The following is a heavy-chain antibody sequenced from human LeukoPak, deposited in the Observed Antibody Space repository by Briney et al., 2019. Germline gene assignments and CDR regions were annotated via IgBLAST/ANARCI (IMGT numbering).Heavy chain of an antibody. Sequence: GGSLRLSCAASGFTFTDYYMTWIRHAPGKGLEWISYIHPSTTNIDYADSVKGRFTISRDNAKSSLYLQMDSLRAEDAALYYCARGHYSFDSWGQGALVTVSS. CDR3: ARGHYSFDS. V-gene: IGHV3-11*01. CDR1: GFTFTDYY. J-gene: IGHJ4*02. CDR2: IHPSTTNI.